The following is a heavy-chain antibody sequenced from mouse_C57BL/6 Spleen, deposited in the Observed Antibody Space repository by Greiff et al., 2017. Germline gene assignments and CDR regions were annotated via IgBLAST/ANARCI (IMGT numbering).Heavy chain of an antibody. CDR2: IAPSDSYT. CDR3: ARWTTAVVATRYFDV. V-gene: IGHV1-69*01. D-gene: IGHD1-1*01. Sequence: VQLQQPGAELVMPGASVKLSCKASGYTFTSYWMHWVKQRPGQGLEWIGEIAPSDSYTNYNQKFKGKSTLTVDISSSTAYMQLSSLTSDDYAVYYCARWTTAVVATRYFDVWGTGTTVTVSS. CDR1: GYTFTSYW. J-gene: IGHJ1*03.